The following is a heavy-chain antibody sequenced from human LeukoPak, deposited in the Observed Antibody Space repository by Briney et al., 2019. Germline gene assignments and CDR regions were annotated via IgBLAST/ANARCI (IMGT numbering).Heavy chain of an antibody. Sequence: PSETLSLTCTVSGDSISGSTYYWGWIRQPPGKGLEWIGSFYYSEKTYYNPSLKSRVTIFVDTSKNQFSLKLSSVTAADTAVYYCARRGGWYRRDFDSWGQGTLVTVSS. CDR1: GDSISGSTYY. V-gene: IGHV4-39*01. J-gene: IGHJ4*02. CDR2: FYYSEKT. CDR3: ARRGGWYRRDFDS. D-gene: IGHD6-19*01.